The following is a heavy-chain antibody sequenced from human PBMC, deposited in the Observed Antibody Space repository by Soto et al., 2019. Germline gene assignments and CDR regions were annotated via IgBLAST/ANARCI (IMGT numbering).Heavy chain of an antibody. V-gene: IGHV1-69*02. CDR2: IIPILGIA. CDR3: ASDGYYYSYAMDV. Sequence: QVQLVQSGAEVKKPGSSVKVSCKASGGTFSSYTISWVRQAPGQGLEWMGRIIPILGIANYAQKFQGRITITADKSTSTAYMELRRLRSKDTTEYYCASDGYYYSYAMDVWGQGTTVTVSS. J-gene: IGHJ6*02. CDR1: GGTFSSYT.